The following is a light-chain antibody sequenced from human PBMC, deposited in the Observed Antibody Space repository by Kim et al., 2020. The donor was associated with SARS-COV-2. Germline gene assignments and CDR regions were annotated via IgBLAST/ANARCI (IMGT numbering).Light chain of an antibody. CDR3: QSYDTTAVV. J-gene: IGLJ2*01. CDR1: GGSGVNNY. V-gene: IGLV6-57*03. CDR2: EDN. Sequence: SVTISCPRSGGSGVNNYVQWLQRRPGSAPTTVIYEDNQRPSGVPDRFSGSIDSSSNSASLPISGLKSEDEGVYYCQSYDTTAVVFGGGTQLTVL.